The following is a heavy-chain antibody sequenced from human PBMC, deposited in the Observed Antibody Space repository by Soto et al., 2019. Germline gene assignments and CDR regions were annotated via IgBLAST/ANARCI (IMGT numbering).Heavy chain of an antibody. CDR2: IIPIFGTA. D-gene: IGHD6-19*01. V-gene: IGHV1-69*13. CDR1: GGTFSSYA. J-gene: IGHJ5*02. CDR3: ASSDSSGWFFPFDP. Sequence: GASVKVSCKASGGTFSSYAISWVRQAPGQGLEWMGGIIPIFGTANYAQKYQGRVTITADESTSTAYMELSSLRSEDTAVYYCASSDSSGWFFPFDPWGQGTLVTVSS.